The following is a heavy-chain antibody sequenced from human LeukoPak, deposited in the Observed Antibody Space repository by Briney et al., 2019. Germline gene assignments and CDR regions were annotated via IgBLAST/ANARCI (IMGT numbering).Heavy chain of an antibody. J-gene: IGHJ6*03. CDR3: ATSGGFVLPNAITGNWYMDV. CDR2: ITSAGGYT. CDR1: GFTLSDYS. D-gene: IGHD2-2*01. V-gene: IGHV3-21*01. Sequence: GGSLRLSCGASGFTLSDYSMNWVRQAPGKGVAWVASITSAGGYTYYADSVKGRFTISRDNAQNSLFLQMNSLRAEDTAVYFCATSGGFVLPNAITGNWYMDVWGRGTSVTVSS.